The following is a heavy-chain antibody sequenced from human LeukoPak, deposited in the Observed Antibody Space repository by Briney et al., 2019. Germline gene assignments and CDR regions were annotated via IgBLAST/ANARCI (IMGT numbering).Heavy chain of an antibody. V-gene: IGHV3-23*01. CDR1: EFTFSSYA. CDR3: AKGRNAFDI. CDR2: ISGSGVST. Sequence: GGSLRLSCAASEFTFSSYAMSWVRQAPGKGLEWVSAISGSGVSTYYADSVKGRFTISRDNSKNTLYLQMNSLRDEDTAVYYCAKGRNAFDIWGHGTMVTVSS. J-gene: IGHJ3*02.